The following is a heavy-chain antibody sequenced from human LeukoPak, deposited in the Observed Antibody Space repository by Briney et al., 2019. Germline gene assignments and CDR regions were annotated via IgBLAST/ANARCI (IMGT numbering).Heavy chain of an antibody. CDR1: RFTFSNYN. D-gene: IGHD3-16*01. CDR2: ISGSGGST. V-gene: IGHV3-23*01. CDR3: AKDRDDYVWGSYLGAFDI. J-gene: IGHJ3*02. Sequence: GGSLRLSCAASRFTFSNYNMHWVRQASGKGLEWVSLISGSGGSTYYADSVKGRFTISRDNSKNTLYLQMNSLRAEDTAVFYCAKDRDDYVWGSYLGAFDIWGQGTMVIVSS.